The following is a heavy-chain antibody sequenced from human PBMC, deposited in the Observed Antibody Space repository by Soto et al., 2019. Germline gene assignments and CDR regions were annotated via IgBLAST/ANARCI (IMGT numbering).Heavy chain of an antibody. Sequence: AVKVSCKASGGTFSSYAISWVRQAPGQGLEWMGGIIPIFGTANYAQKFQGRVTITADESTSTAYMELSSLRSEDTAVYYCARFTGGDSPPNYFDYWGQGTLVTVSS. CDR1: GGTFSSYA. J-gene: IGHJ4*02. CDR3: ARFTGGDSPPNYFDY. D-gene: IGHD2-21*01. V-gene: IGHV1-69*13. CDR2: IIPIFGTA.